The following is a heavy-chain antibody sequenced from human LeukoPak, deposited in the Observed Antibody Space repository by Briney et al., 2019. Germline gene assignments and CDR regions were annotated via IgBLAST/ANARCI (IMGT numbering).Heavy chain of an antibody. J-gene: IGHJ6*03. D-gene: IGHD6-13*01. V-gene: IGHV3-23*01. CDR1: GFTFSSYA. CDR3: AKSAGFYYYYMDV. CDR2: ISGSGGTT. Sequence: GGSLRLSCAASGFTFSSYAMSWVRQAPGKGLEWVSAISGSGGTTYYADSVKGRFTFSRDNSKNTLYLQMNSLRAEDTAVYYCAKSAGFYYYYMDVWGKGTTVAVSS.